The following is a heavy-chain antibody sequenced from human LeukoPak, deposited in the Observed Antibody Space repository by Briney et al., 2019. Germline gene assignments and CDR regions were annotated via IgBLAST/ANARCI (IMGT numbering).Heavy chain of an antibody. CDR3: ARGWASGSYYNY. D-gene: IGHD1-26*01. J-gene: IGHJ4*02. V-gene: IGHV4-59*02. CDR1: GGSVSSYY. Sequence: PSETLSLTCTVSGGSVSSYYWNWIRQPPGKGLEWIGYIYYSGSTNYNPSLRRRVTISVDTSKNQFSLKLSSMTAADTAVYYCARGWASGSYYNYWGQGTLVTVSS. CDR2: IYYSGST.